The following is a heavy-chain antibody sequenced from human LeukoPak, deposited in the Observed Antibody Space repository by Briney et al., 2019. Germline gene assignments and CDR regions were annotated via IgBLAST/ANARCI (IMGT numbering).Heavy chain of an antibody. J-gene: IGHJ4*02. D-gene: IGHD2-21*01. CDR2: IIAIFGTA. CDR3: ESRVASMTYFAY. Sequence: SVKVSCKASGGTFSSYAISWVRQAPGQGMEWMGRIIAIFGTANYAQKFQGRVTITTDESTSKDYMEVRSLRYEDTDVYYCESRVASMTYFAYWGQATLVTVSS. CDR1: GGTFSSYA. V-gene: IGHV1-69*05.